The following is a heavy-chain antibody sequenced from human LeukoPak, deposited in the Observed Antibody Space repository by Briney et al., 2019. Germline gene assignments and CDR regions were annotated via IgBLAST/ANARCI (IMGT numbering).Heavy chain of an antibody. CDR2: IYYSGNT. CDR3: AKGAGGFSYYNWFDP. D-gene: IGHD5-18*01. Sequence: SETLSLTCAVSGGSISTSNSYWGWIRRPPGKGLEWVGSIYYSGNTYYNPSLRSRVTISVDTSKNQFSLKLASVTAADTAIYYCAKGAGGFSYYNWFDPWGQGTLVTVSS. CDR1: GGSISTSNSY. J-gene: IGHJ5*02. V-gene: IGHV4-39*07.